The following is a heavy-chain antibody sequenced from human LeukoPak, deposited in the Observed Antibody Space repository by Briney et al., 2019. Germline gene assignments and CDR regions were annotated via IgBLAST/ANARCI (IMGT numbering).Heavy chain of an antibody. CDR1: GYTFTGYY. CDR2: INPNSGGT. V-gene: IGHV1-2*02. J-gene: IGHJ4*02. D-gene: IGHD1-26*01. CDR3: ARESSGSYYDY. Sequence: GASVKVSFKASGYTFTGYYMHWVRQAPGQGLEGMGWINPNSGGTNYAQKFQGRVTMTRDTSIRTAYMELSRLRSDDTAVYYCARESSGSYYDYWGQGTLVTVSS.